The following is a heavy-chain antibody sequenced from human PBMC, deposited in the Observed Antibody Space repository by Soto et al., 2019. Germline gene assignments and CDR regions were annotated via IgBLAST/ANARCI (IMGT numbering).Heavy chain of an antibody. CDR1: GFIFSSYS. J-gene: IGHJ6*02. V-gene: IGHV3-48*02. CDR2: ISSSSSPI. CDR3: AGERDGMDV. Sequence: PGGSLRLSCAASGFIFSSYSMNWVRQAPGKGLEWISYISSSSSPIYYADSVKGRFTISRDNAKNSLFLQMNSLRDDDTAYYYCAGERDGMDVWGQGTTVTVSS.